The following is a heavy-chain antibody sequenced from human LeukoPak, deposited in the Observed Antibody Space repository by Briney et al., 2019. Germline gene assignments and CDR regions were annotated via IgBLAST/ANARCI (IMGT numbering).Heavy chain of an antibody. V-gene: IGHV3-73*01. CDR1: GFTFSGSA. D-gene: IGHD3-16*01. CDR3: TGVDVMRGLTAFDI. J-gene: IGHJ3*02. Sequence: GGSLRLSCAASGFTFSGSAMHWVRQASGKGLEWVGRIRSKANSYATAYAASVKGRFTISRDDSKNTAYLQMNSLKTEDTAVYYCTGVDVMRGLTAFDIWGQGTMVTVSS. CDR2: IRSKANSYAT.